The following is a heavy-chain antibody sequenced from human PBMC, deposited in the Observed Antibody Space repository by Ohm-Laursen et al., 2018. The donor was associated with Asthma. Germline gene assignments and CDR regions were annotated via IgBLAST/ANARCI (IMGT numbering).Heavy chain of an antibody. V-gene: IGHV3-48*01. CDR2: ITSYSSTT. D-gene: IGHD1-1*01. CDR1: GFTFSSYS. CDR3: AVRTTSAGFDV. J-gene: IGHJ6*02. Sequence: GSLRLSCAASGFTFSSYSMNWVRQAPGKGLECVSYITSYSSTTYYADSVKGRFTISRDNAKNSLYLQMNSLRAQDTAVYYCAVRTTSAGFDVWGQGTTVTVSS.